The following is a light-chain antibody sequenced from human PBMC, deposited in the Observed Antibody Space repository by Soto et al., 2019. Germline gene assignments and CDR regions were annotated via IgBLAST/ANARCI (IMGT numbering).Light chain of an antibody. Sequence: EIVMTQSPPTLSVSPGDRVTLSCRASQSVRSNSAWYQQKPGQAPRLLIYGASTRATGIPVRFSGSGYETEFTLTINSLQSEDFAIYYCQQYNTWPLTFGGGTKVEIK. CDR2: GAS. V-gene: IGKV3-15*01. CDR3: QQYNTWPLT. CDR1: QSVRSN. J-gene: IGKJ4*01.